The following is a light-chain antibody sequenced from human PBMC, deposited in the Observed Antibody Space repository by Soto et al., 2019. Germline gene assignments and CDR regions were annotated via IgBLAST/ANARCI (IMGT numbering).Light chain of an antibody. V-gene: IGKV2-24*01. CDR3: VEASLLPHA. Sequence: DVVLTQTPLSSPVTLGQPASISCKSSQSLAYSDGNIYLNWLQQRPGQPPRLLIYKTSNRFSGVRDRFSGSGPGTGFTLKISKVEAEDVGVYYCVEASLLPHAFGQGTKLEIK. J-gene: IGKJ1*01. CDR1: QSLAYSDGNIY. CDR2: KTS.